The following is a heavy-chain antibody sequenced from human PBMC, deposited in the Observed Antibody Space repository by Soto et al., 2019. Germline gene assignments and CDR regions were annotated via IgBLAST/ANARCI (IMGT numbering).Heavy chain of an antibody. CDR2: IDYRGST. V-gene: IGHV4-31*03. J-gene: IGHJ5*02. Sequence: PSETLSLTCTVSGGFISSGGYYWSWIRQHPGKGLEWIGYIDYRGSTDYSPSLKSRVTISLDTSKNQFSLKLSSVTAADTALYYCARDFFDSSDYTTNWFDPWGQGTLVTVSS. CDR3: ARDFFDSSDYTTNWFDP. D-gene: IGHD3-22*01. CDR1: GGFISSGGYY.